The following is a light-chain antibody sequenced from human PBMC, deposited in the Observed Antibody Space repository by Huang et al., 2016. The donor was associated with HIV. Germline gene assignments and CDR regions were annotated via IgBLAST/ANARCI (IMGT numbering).Light chain of an antibody. J-gene: IGKJ2*01. CDR1: QSVRSN. CDR3: QQYNDWLPYT. V-gene: IGKV3-15*01. Sequence: EMVMTQSPATLSVSPGERATLSCRASQSVRSNLAWYQQKAGQAPRPLIYGASTRATGIPARFSGSGSGTEFTLTISSLQSEDFAVYYCQQYNDWLPYTFGQGTKLEIK. CDR2: GAS.